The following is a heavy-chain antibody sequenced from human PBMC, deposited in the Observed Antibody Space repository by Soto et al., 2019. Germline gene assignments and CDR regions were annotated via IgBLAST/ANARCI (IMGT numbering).Heavy chain of an antibody. J-gene: IGHJ4*02. CDR1: GGSISSGGYY. CDR2: IYYSGST. D-gene: IGHD2-2*01. CDR3: ARSSTSAHYFDY. V-gene: IGHV4-31*03. Sequence: PSETLSLTCTVSGGSISSGGYYWSWIRQHPGKGLEWIGYIYYSGSTYYNPSLKSRVTISVDTSKNQFSLKLSSVTAADTAVYYCARSSTSAHYFDYWGQGTLVTVSS.